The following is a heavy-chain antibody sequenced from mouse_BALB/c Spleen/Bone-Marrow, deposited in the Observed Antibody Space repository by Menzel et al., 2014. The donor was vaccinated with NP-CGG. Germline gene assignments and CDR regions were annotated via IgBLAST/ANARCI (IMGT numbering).Heavy chain of an antibody. CDR1: GFTFSDYY. V-gene: IGHV7-3*02. CDR2: ISNKANGYTT. Sequence: EVTLLESGGGLVQPGGSLRLSCATSGFTFSDYYMNWVSQPPEKELEWLGFISNKANGYTTEYSASVKGRFTISRDNSQNILYLQMNTRRAEDSAPYYCARDKGRFLFDYSGQSATLTATS. CDR3: ARDKGRFLFDY. J-gene: IGHJ2*01.